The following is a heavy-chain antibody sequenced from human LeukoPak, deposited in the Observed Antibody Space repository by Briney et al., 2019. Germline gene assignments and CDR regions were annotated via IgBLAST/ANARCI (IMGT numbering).Heavy chain of an antibody. J-gene: IGHJ5*01. D-gene: IGHD2-21*02. CDR2: IYPGDSDT. CDR3: ARGDVVRGVSWFDS. CDR1: GYSFTSYW. Sequence: GESLKISCKGSGYSFTSYWIGWVRHMPVKGLEWMGSIYPGDSDTKYSPSFQGQVTISVDKSTNTAYLQWKSLKASDTAMYYCARGDVVRGVSWFDSWGQGALVTVSS. V-gene: IGHV5-51*01.